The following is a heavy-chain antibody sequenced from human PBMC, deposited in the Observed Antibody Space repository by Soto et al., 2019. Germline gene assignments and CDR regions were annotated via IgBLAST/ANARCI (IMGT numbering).Heavy chain of an antibody. V-gene: IGHV1-69*13. CDR2: IIPIFGTA. CDR3: ARDSGYGYCSGGSCCSSDYYYYGMDV. CDR1: RGTSRSYA. Sequence: GASVKVSCKASRGTSRSYAISWVRQAPGQGLEWMGGIIPIFGTANYAQKFQGRVTITADESTSTAYMELSILRSEDTAVYYCARDSGYGYCSGGSCCSSDYYYYGMDVWGQGTTVTVSS. J-gene: IGHJ6*02. D-gene: IGHD2-15*01.